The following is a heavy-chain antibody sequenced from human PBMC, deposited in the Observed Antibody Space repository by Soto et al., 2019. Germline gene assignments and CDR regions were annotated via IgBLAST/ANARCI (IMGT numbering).Heavy chain of an antibody. CDR3: ARGYYDSSGYYLRYPLNYYYDGMDV. V-gene: IGHV1-69*13. CDR2: IIPIFGTA. D-gene: IGHD3-22*01. Sequence: ASVKVSCKASGGTFSSYAISWVRQAPGQGLEWMGGIIPIFGTANYAQKFQGRVTITADESTSTAYMELSSLRSEDTAVYYCARGYYDSSGYYLRYPLNYYYDGMDVWSQGTTVTVSS. J-gene: IGHJ6*02. CDR1: GGTFSSYA.